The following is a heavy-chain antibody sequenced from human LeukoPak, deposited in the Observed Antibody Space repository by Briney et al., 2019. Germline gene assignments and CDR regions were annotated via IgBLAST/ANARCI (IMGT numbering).Heavy chain of an antibody. J-gene: IGHJ5*02. CDR1: GGSFSGNY. Sequence: SETLSLTCAVYGGSFSGNYWSWIRQPPGKGLEWIGEINHSGSTNYNPSLKSRVTISIDTSKNQFSLKLSSVTAADTAVYYCARGRWGYYYGSGSHNWFDPWGQGTLVTVSS. CDR2: INHSGST. CDR3: ARGRWGYYYGSGSHNWFDP. D-gene: IGHD3-10*01. V-gene: IGHV4-34*01.